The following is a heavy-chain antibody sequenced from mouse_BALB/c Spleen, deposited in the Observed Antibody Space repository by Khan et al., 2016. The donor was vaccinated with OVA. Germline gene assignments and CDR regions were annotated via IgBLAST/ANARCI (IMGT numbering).Heavy chain of an antibody. V-gene: IGHV3-8*02. CDR3: ARSTERYAFAD. CDR1: GDSISSGY. D-gene: IGHD2-14*01. J-gene: IGHJ3*01. CDR2: MISSGYS. Sequence: EVQLQESGPSLVQPSQTLSLTCSVTGDSISSGYWSWIRKFPGNKLEYMGYMISSGYSYYNPSLKSRISITRHTSKNQYYLQLKSVTTEDTATYYSARSTERYAFADWGQGTLVTVSA.